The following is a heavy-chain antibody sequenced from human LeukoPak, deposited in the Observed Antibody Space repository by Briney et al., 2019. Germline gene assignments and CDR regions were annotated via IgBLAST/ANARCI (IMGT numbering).Heavy chain of an antibody. V-gene: IGHV3-30*18. CDR1: GFTFSSYG. D-gene: IGHD3-22*01. CDR3: AKEDVVVITIRYFQH. Sequence: GGSLRLSCAASGFTFSSYGMHWVRQAPGKGLEWVAVISYDGSNKYYADSVKGRFTISRDNSKNTLYLQMNSLRSEDTAIYYCAKEDVVVITIRYFQHWGQGTLVTVSS. J-gene: IGHJ1*01. CDR2: ISYDGSNK.